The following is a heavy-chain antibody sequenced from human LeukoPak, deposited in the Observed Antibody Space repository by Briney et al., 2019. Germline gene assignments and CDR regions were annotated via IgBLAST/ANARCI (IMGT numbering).Heavy chain of an antibody. D-gene: IGHD5-18*01. V-gene: IGHV3-30*03. CDR3: ASMGYSYGSFDY. CDR1: GFTFSSYG. CDR2: ISYDGSNK. Sequence: GGSLRLSCAASGFTFSSYGMHWVRQAPGKGLEWVAVISYDGSNKYYADSVKGRFTISRDNSKNTLYLQMNSLRAEDTAVYYCASMGYSYGSFDYWGQGTLVTVSS. J-gene: IGHJ4*02.